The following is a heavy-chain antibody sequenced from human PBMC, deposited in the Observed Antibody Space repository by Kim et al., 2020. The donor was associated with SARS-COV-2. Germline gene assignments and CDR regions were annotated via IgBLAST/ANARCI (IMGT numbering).Heavy chain of an antibody. V-gene: IGHV4-61*01. D-gene: IGHD1-7*01. Sequence: SETLSLTCVVSGGSVNRAKSYWSWIRQPPGKGLEWIGRVSYTGSTSYNPSLKSRITVSLDTSKNQFSLKMTSLTTSDTALYYCASRDGAQNYVYWGQGLLVTVSS. CDR2: VSYTGST. CDR1: GGSVNRAKSY. J-gene: IGHJ4*02. CDR3: ASRDGAQNYVY.